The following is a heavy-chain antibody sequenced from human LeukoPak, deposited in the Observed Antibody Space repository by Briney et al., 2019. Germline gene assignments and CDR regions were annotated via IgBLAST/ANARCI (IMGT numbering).Heavy chain of an antibody. J-gene: IGHJ5*02. Sequence: WEALSLTCTVSGGSISSNSYYWGWLRQPRGGGLEWIGSIFYGGSTYSNPSLKGRVTISVDTSKNHVSLTLGSLAAADTAVDYCARGGLNMVRGGMPKEAWGWFDPWGQGTLVTVSS. CDR3: ARGGLNMVRGGMPKEAWGWFDP. CDR1: GGSISSNSYY. CDR2: IFYGGST. D-gene: IGHD3-10*01. V-gene: IGHV4-39*07.